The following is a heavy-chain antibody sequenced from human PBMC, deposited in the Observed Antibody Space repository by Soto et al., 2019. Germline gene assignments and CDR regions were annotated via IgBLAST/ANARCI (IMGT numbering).Heavy chain of an antibody. CDR3: ARDRFLSTVRDTTWHYYYYGMDV. D-gene: IGHD3-10*01. J-gene: IGHJ6*01. V-gene: IGHV4-61*01. CDR2: IYYSGST. CDR1: GGSVSIGSYY. Sequence: PSETLSLTCTFSGGSVSIGSYYWSWIRQPPGKGLDRLRYIYYSGSTNYNPSLKSRVTISVDTSKNQFSLKLSSVTAADTAVYYCARDRFLSTVRDTTWHYYYYGMDVWGQGTTVTVSS.